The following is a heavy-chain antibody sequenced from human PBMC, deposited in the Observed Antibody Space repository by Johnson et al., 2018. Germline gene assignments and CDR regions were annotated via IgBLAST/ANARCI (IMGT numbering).Heavy chain of an antibody. J-gene: IGHJ1*01. Sequence: VQLVQSGGGLVQPGGSLRLSCVGSGFTFTSYVLSWVRQAPGKGLEWVSAMTGSGDRTHYADSVKGRFSISRDNSDNTLYLQMNSLRAEDTALYYCAKDYEVWGISPTYFHQWGQGTLVIVSS. V-gene: IGHV3-23*04. D-gene: IGHD3-16*01. CDR3: AKDYEVWGISPTYFHQ. CDR2: MTGSGDRT. CDR1: GFTFTSYV.